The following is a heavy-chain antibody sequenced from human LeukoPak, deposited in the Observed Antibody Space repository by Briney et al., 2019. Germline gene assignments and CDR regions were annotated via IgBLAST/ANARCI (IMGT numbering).Heavy chain of an antibody. D-gene: IGHD6-19*01. CDR2: INHSGST. CDR1: GGSISSGTYY. CDR3: ARLGRRAVAGTGY. Sequence: PSETLSLTCTVSGGSISSGTYYWGWIRQPPGEGLEWIGEINHSGSTNYNPSLKSRVTISVDTSKNQFSLKLSSVTAADTAVYYCARLGRRAVAGTGYWGQETLVTVSS. J-gene: IGHJ4*02. V-gene: IGHV4-39*07.